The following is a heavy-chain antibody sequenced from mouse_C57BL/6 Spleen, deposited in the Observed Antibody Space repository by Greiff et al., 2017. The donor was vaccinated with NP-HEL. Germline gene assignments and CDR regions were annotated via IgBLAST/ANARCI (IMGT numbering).Heavy chain of an antibody. V-gene: IGHV1-19*01. CDR2: INPYNGGT. Sequence: VQLQQSGPVLVKPGASVKMSCKASGYTFTDYYMNWVKQSHGKSLEWIGVINPYNGGTSYNQKFKGKATLTVDKSSSPAYMELNSLTSEDSAVYYCAREGGYYDYAMDYWGQGTSVTVSS. D-gene: IGHD2-3*01. J-gene: IGHJ4*01. CDR3: AREGGYYDYAMDY. CDR1: GYTFTDYY.